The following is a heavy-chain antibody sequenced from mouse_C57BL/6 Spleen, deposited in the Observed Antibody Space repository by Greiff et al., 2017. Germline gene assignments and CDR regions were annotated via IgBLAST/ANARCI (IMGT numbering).Heavy chain of an antibody. V-gene: IGHV1-50*01. Sequence: VQLQQPGAELVKPGASVKLSCKASGYTFTSYWMQWVKQRPGQGLEWIGEIDPSDSYTNYNQKFKGKATLTVDTSSSTAYMLLSRLPSEDSAVYYDAGGGHQLGDYFDYWGQGTTLTVSS. J-gene: IGHJ2*01. CDR3: AGGGHQLGDYFDY. D-gene: IGHD4-1*02. CDR2: IDPSDSYT. CDR1: GYTFTSYW.